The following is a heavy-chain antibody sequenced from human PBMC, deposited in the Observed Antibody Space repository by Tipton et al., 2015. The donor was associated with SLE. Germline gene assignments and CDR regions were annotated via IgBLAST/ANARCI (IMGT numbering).Heavy chain of an antibody. CDR1: GGSFNFYY. Sequence: TLSLTCDCYGGSFNFYYWSWIRQAPGEGLEWIGEINDDGSTNYNPSLKSRVTISLDTAKNQFSLRLSSVTAADTAVYYCTTTQRYNWNSFDYWGQGALVTVSS. V-gene: IGHV4-34*01. CDR3: TTTQRYNWNSFDY. D-gene: IGHD1-7*01. J-gene: IGHJ4*02. CDR2: INDDGST.